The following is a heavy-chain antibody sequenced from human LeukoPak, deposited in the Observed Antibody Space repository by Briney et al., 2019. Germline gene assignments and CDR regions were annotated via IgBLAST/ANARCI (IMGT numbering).Heavy chain of an antibody. CDR3: ARVIAVAGTIRGPPSDY. J-gene: IGHJ4*02. CDR2: IIPIFGTA. CDR1: GGTFSSYA. D-gene: IGHD6-19*01. V-gene: IGHV1-69*05. Sequence: SVKVSCTASGGTFSSYAISWVRQAPGQGLEWMGGIIPIFGTANYAQKLQGRVTMTTDTSTSTAYMELRSLRSDDTAVYYCARVIAVAGTIRGPPSDYWGQGTLVTVSS.